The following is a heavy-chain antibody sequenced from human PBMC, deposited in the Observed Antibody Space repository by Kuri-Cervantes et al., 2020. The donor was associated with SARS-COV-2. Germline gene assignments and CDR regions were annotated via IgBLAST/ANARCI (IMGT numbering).Heavy chain of an antibody. Sequence: ETLSLTCAASGFTFSSYAMSWVRQAPGRGLEWVSAISGSGGSTYYADSVKGRFTISRDNSKNTLYLQMNSLRAEDTAVYYCAREGSSYDSSGYDAFDIWGQGTMVTVSS. CDR1: GFTFSSYA. D-gene: IGHD3-22*01. J-gene: IGHJ3*02. V-gene: IGHV3-23*01. CDR2: ISGSGGST. CDR3: AREGSSYDSSGYDAFDI.